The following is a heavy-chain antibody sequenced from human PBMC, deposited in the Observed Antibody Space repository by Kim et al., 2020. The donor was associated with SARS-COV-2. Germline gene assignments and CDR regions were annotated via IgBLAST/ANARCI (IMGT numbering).Heavy chain of an antibody. CDR2: ISYDGNTK. Sequence: GGSLRLSCGASGFTFRSDGMHWVRQAPGKGLEWVAFISYDGNTKYYGDSVRGRFTISRDNSKNTVFLQMNSLRPEDTALYFCAKDLGTKWSCDYWGQGILVTVSS. D-gene: IGHD2-15*01. CDR1: GFTFRSDG. J-gene: IGHJ4*02. V-gene: IGHV3-30*18. CDR3: AKDLGTKWSCDY.